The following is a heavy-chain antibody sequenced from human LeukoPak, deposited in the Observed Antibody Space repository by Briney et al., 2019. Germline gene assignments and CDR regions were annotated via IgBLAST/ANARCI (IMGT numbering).Heavy chain of an antibody. D-gene: IGHD2-8*01. Sequence: GGSLRLSCTASGIAFNQYSMHWVRQAPGKGLEWVAFILSDGSTKYYEDSVKGRFTISRDNAKNTLYLQMNSLRVEDTAIYYCSTTHNGDPDHFDYWGQGTLVTVSP. V-gene: IGHV3-33*03. CDR3: STTHNGDPDHFDY. CDR1: GIAFNQYS. J-gene: IGHJ4*02. CDR2: ILSDGSTK.